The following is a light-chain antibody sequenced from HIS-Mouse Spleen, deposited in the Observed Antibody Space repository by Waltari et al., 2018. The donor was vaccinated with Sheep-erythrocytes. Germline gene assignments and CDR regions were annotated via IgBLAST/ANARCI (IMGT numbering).Light chain of an antibody. CDR2: ADS. Sequence: SYELTQPPSVSVSPGQTASITCSGDKLGDKYACWYQQKPGQAPVLVVYADSDRPSGIPERFSGSNSGNTATLTISRVEAGDEADYYCQVWDSSSDPVVFGGGTKLTVL. J-gene: IGLJ2*01. V-gene: IGLV3-1*01. CDR3: QVWDSSSDPVV. CDR1: KLGDKY.